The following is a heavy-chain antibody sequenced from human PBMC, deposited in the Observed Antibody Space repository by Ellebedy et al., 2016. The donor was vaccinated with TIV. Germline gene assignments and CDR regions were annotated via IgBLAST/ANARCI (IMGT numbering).Heavy chain of an antibody. V-gene: IGHV3-33*01. CDR3: ARDRAATTVTDYFDY. Sequence: PGGSLRLSCAASGFTFSSYGMHWVRQAPGKGLEWVAVIWYDGSNKYYADSVKGRFTISRDNSKNTLYLQMNSLRAEDTAVYYCARDRAATTVTDYFDYWGQGTLVTVSS. CDR1: GFTFSSYG. D-gene: IGHD4-17*01. CDR2: IWYDGSNK. J-gene: IGHJ4*02.